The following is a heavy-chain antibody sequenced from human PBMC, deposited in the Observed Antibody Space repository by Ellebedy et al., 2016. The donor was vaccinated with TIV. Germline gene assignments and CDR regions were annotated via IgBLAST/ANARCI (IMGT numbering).Heavy chain of an antibody. Sequence: GESLKISCPASGFIFSSYWMHSVRQAPGKGLMWVSRSDSDGSNTGYADIVKGRFTIARDNAKNTLYLQMNSLRAEYTAVYYCARSGNYYDSSGYSYWGQGTLVTVSS. CDR1: GFIFSSYW. CDR3: ARSGNYYDSSGYSY. D-gene: IGHD3-22*01. J-gene: IGHJ4*02. V-gene: IGHV3-74*01. CDR2: SDSDGSNT.